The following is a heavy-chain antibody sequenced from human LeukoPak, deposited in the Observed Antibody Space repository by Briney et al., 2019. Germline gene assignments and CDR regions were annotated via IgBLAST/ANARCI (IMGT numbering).Heavy chain of an antibody. CDR3: VRDGGGYQLPMGFDY. CDR2: ISSSGSTI. CDR1: GFTFSSYE. D-gene: IGHD2-2*01. V-gene: IGHV3-48*03. J-gene: IGHJ4*02. Sequence: PGGSLRLSCAASGFTFSSYEMNWVRQAPGKGLEWVSYISSSGSTIYYADSVKGRFTISRDNAKNSLYLQMNSLRAEDTAVYYCVRDGGGYQLPMGFDYWGQGTLVAVSS.